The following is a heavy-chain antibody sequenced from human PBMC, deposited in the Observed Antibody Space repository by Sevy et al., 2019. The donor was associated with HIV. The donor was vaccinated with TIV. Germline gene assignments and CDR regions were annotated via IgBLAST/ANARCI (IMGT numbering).Heavy chain of an antibody. CDR3: AKSPRLTIAVAGSWDY. Sequence: GGSLRLSCAASGFTFSSYAMSWVHQAPGKGLEWVSAISGSGGSTYYADSVKGRFTISRDNSKNTLYLQMNSLRAEDTAVYYCAKSPRLTIAVAGSWDYWGQGTLVTVSS. CDR1: GFTFSSYA. V-gene: IGHV3-23*01. J-gene: IGHJ4*02. D-gene: IGHD6-19*01. CDR2: ISGSGGST.